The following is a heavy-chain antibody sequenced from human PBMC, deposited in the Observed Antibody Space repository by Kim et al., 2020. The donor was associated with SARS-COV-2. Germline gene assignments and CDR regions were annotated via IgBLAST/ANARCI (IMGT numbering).Heavy chain of an antibody. CDR2: LSSDGSDK. Sequence: GGSLRLSCAASGFTFSSYGIHWVRQAPGKGLEWVAVLSSDGSDKYYGDSVKGRFTISGDNSKSTVYLQMNSLRVEDTAVYYCAKEGRRHYWFFDLWGRGTMVTVTS. CDR3: AKEGRRHYWFFDL. CDR1: GFTFSSYG. V-gene: IGHV3-30*18. J-gene: IGHJ2*01.